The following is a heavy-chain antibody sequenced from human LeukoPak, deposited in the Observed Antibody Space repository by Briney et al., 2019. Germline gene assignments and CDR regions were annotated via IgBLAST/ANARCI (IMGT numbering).Heavy chain of an antibody. Sequence: GGSLSLSCAASGFTFSSYAMSWVRQAPGKGLEWVSAISGSGGSTYYADSVKGRFTISRDNSKNTLYLQMNSLRAEDTAVYYCAKVLLWFGELPGADYWGQGTLVTVSS. CDR2: ISGSGGST. D-gene: IGHD3-10*01. V-gene: IGHV3-23*01. CDR3: AKVLLWFGELPGADY. CDR1: GFTFSSYA. J-gene: IGHJ4*02.